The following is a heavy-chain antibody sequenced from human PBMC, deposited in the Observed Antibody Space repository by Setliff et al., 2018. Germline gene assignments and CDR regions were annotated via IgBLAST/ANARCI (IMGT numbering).Heavy chain of an antibody. J-gene: IGHJ3*02. CDR1: GGSISSYY. V-gene: IGHV3-11*04. CDR3: ARGYPVTFDI. D-gene: IGHD1-1*01. Sequence: LSLTCTVSGGSISSYYWSWIRQAPGKGLEWVSYISRGGNTIYYADSVKGRFTISRDNAKNSLYLQMNSLRAEDTAVYYCARGYPVTFDIWGQGTMVTVSS. CDR2: ISRGGNTI.